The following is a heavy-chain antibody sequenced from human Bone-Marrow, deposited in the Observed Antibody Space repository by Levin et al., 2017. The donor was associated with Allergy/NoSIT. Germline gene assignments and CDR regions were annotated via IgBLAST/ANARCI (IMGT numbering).Heavy chain of an antibody. CDR3: AGTRLGSSSWNNKGAFEF. V-gene: IGHV3-66*01. Sequence: PGGSLRLSCAASGFTISVNYMTWVRQTPGKGLEWISVTYRDDRTDYADSVKGRFTTSTDDSTNTLNLQMNSLRADDTGLYYCAGTRLGSSSWNNKGAFEFWGQGTTVTVSS. CDR2: TYRDDRT. CDR1: GFTISVNY. J-gene: IGHJ3*01. D-gene: IGHD1/OR15-1a*01.